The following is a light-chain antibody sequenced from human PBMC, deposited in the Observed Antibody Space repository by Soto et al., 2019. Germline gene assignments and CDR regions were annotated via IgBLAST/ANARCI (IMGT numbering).Light chain of an antibody. CDR3: AAWDDRLNGGV. J-gene: IGLJ3*02. Sequence: QSVLTHPPSASGTPGPRVTISGSGSSANIGSNTVNWYQQLQGTAPKLLIYSNNQRPSGVPDRFSGSKSGTSASLAISGLQSEDEADYYCAAWDDRLNGGVFGGGTKLTVL. CDR2: SNN. CDR1: SANIGSNT. V-gene: IGLV1-44*01.